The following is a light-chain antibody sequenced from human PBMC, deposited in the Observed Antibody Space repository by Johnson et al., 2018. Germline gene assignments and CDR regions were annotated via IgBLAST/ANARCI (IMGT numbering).Light chain of an antibody. CDR2: ENN. Sequence: QSVLTQPPSVSTAPGQKVTISCSGSSSNIGNNYVSWYQQLPGTAPKLLIYENNKRPSGIPDRFSGSKSGPSATLGITGLQTGDEADYYCGTWDSSLSAGNVFGTGTKVTVL. J-gene: IGLJ1*01. V-gene: IGLV1-51*02. CDR1: SSNIGNNY. CDR3: GTWDSSLSAGNV.